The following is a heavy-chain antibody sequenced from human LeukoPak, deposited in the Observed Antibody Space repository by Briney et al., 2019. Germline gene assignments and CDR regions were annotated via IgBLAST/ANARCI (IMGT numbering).Heavy chain of an antibody. J-gene: IGHJ4*02. CDR1: GYTLTDHD. Sequence: GASVKVSCKAPGYTLTDHDQHWVRQAPGQRLEWMGWINPGKGNTKYSQKLQGRVTITRDTSANTAYMELSSLTSEDTAVYYCANWAGTPAGYFSGPLDYWGQGTLVTVSS. V-gene: IGHV1-3*01. D-gene: IGHD6-19*01. CDR2: INPGKGNT. CDR3: ANWAGTPAGYFSGPLDY.